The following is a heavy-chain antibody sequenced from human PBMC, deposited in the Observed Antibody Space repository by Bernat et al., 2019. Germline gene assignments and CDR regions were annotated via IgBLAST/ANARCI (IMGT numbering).Heavy chain of an antibody. CDR3: AKINDFWSGYYDY. Sequence: EVQLVESGGGLVQPGVSLRLSCAASGFTFSSYAMSWVRQAPGKGLEWVSAISGSGGSTYYADSVNGRFTISRDNSKNTLYLQMNSLRAEDTAVYYCAKINDFWSGYYDYWGQGTLVTVSS. D-gene: IGHD3-3*01. J-gene: IGHJ4*02. V-gene: IGHV3-23*04. CDR2: ISGSGGST. CDR1: GFTFSSYA.